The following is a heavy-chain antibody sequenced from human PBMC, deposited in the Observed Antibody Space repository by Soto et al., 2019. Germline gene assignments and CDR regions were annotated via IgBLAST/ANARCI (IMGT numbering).Heavy chain of an antibody. J-gene: IGHJ4*02. CDR2: ISGDGGRT. D-gene: IGHD3-10*01. CDR1: GFTFSNSW. V-gene: IGHV3-74*01. CDR3: ARDGPGSVDLDY. Sequence: GSLRLSCAASGFTFSNSWMHWVRQAPGKGLVWVSHISGDGGRTTYSDSLKGRFTISRDNAKNTLYLQVNSLRAEDTAVYYCARDGPGSVDLDYWGQGTLVTVSS.